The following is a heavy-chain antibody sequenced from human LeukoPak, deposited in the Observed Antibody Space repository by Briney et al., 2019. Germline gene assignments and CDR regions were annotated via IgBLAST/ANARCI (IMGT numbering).Heavy chain of an antibody. D-gene: IGHD6-19*01. J-gene: IGHJ4*02. CDR1: GFTFSSYE. CDR2: ITSSGSSI. Sequence: PGGSLRLSCAASGFTFSSYEMNWVRQAPGKGLEWVSYITSSGSSIYYADSVKGRLTMSRDNAKNSLYLQMNGLRAEDTAVYYCAGSIAVAGTLFDYWGQGALVTVSS. CDR3: AGSIAVAGTLFDY. V-gene: IGHV3-48*03.